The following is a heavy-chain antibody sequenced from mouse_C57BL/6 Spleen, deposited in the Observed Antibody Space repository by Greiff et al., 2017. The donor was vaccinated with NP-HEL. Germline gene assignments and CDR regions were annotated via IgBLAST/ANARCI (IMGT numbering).Heavy chain of an antibody. Sequence: VQLQQPGAELVKPGASVKLSCKASGYTFTSYWMHWVKQRPGQGLEWIGMIHPNSGSTNYNEKFKSKATLTVDKSSSTTYMQLSSLPSEDAAVYYCARDKDYAMDCWGKGTSVTVSS. CDR2: IHPNSGST. CDR3: ARDKDYAMDC. CDR1: GYTFTSYW. V-gene: IGHV1-64*01. J-gene: IGHJ4*01.